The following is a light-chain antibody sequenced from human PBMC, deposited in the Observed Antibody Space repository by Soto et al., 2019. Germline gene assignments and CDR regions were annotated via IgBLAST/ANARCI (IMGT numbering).Light chain of an antibody. V-gene: IGLV1-40*01. CDR2: GNS. CDR3: QSYGGSLSGVV. CDR1: SSNIGAGYD. J-gene: IGLJ2*01. Sequence: QSVLTQPPSVSGAPGQRVTISCTGSSSNIGAGYDVHWYQQLPGTAPKLLIYGNSNRPSGVPDRFSGSRSGTSASLAITGLQAEDEAADYCQSYGGSLSGVVFVGGTKLAVL.